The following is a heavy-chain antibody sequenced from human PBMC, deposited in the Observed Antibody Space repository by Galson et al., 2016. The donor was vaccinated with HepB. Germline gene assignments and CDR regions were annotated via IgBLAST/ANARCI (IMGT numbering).Heavy chain of an antibody. CDR3: ARMVYGDAYYFDY. CDR2: IYYSGST. D-gene: IGHD4-17*01. CDR1: GGSISSGGYY. J-gene: IGHJ4*02. V-gene: IGHV4-31*03. Sequence: TLSLTCSVSGGSISSGGYYWSWFRQHPGKGLEWIGYIYYSGSTYYNPSLKSRVTISVDTSKNQFSLKLSSVTAADTAVYYCARMVYGDAYYFDYWGQGTLATVSS.